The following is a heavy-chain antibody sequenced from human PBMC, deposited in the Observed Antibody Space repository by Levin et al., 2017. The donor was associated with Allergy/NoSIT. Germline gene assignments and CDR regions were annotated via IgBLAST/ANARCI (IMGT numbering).Heavy chain of an antibody. Sequence: KCGESLKISCQGSGYSFTSYWIGWVRQMPGKGLEWMGFIYPGDSDTRYSPSFQGQVTISADKSISTAYLQWSSLKASDTAIYYCARRGTRDYYYYMDVWRKATTVTVSS. CDR3: ARRGTRDYYYYMDV. D-gene: IGHD1-1*01. V-gene: IGHV5-51*01. CDR1: GYSFTSYW. J-gene: IGHJ6*03. CDR2: IYPGDSDT.